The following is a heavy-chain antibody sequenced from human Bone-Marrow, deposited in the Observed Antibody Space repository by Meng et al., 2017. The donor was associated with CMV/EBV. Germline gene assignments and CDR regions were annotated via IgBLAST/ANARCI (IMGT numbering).Heavy chain of an antibody. CDR3: ARDRWLLWFGDGESWFDP. CDR2: ISYDGSNR. Sequence: GGSLRLSCAASGFTFSSYAMHWVRQAPGKGLEWVAVISYDGSNRYYADSVKGRFTISRDNSENTLYLQMNSLRAEDTAVYYCARDRWLLWFGDGESWFDPCGQGTLVTVSS. D-gene: IGHD3-10*01. J-gene: IGHJ5*02. V-gene: IGHV3-30*04. CDR1: GFTFSSYA.